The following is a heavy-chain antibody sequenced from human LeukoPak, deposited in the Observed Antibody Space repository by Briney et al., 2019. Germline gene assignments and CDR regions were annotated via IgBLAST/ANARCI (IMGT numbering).Heavy chain of an antibody. J-gene: IGHJ4*02. CDR2: INQDGSDK. CDR1: GFTFTSYW. CDR3: ARLNVDIVATTSYFFDY. D-gene: IGHD5-12*01. Sequence: GGSLRLSCAASGFTFTSYWMIWVRQAPGKGLEWVADINQDGSDKYYVDSVKGRFTISRDNAKNSLYLQMNCLRAEDTAVYYCARLNVDIVATTSYFFDYWGQGSLVTVSS. V-gene: IGHV3-7*01.